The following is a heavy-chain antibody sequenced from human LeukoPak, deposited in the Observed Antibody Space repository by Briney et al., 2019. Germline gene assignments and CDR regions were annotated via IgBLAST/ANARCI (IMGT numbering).Heavy chain of an antibody. CDR3: AKDLHKTASFGVVITRNYYYYMDV. D-gene: IGHD3-3*01. CDR1: GFTFSSYA. Sequence: PGGSLRLSCAASGFTFSSYAMHWVRQAPGKGLEWVAVISYDGSNKKYGDSVKGRFTISRDNSKNTLDLQMNSLRAEDTAVYYCAKDLHKTASFGVVITRNYYYYMDVWGKGTTVTVSS. V-gene: IGHV3-30*04. J-gene: IGHJ6*03. CDR2: ISYDGSNK.